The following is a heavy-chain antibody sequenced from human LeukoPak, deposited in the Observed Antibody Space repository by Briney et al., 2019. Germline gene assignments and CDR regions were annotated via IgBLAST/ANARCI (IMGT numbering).Heavy chain of an antibody. J-gene: IGHJ4*02. Sequence: GGSLRLSCAASGFTFINAWMAWVRQAPGKGLEWVSAISGSGGSTYYADSVKGRFTISRDNSKNTLYLQMNSLRAEDTAVYYCARGYYYGSGSVYFDYWGQGTLVTVSS. CDR3: ARGYYYGSGSVYFDY. CDR1: GFTFINAW. D-gene: IGHD3-10*01. V-gene: IGHV3-23*01. CDR2: ISGSGGST.